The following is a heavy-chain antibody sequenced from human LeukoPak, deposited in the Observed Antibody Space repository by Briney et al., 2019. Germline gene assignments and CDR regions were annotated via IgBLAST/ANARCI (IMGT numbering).Heavy chain of an antibody. CDR3: ARDLLYYGSGSSVDY. V-gene: IGHV4-4*07. Sequence: SETLSLTCTVSGGSISDKYWSWIRQPAGKGLEWVGRIYSSGNTNYNPSLRSRATMSLDTSKKQFSLKLTSLTAADTAVYYCARDLLYYGSGSSVDYWGQGTLVTVSS. J-gene: IGHJ4*02. D-gene: IGHD3-10*01. CDR1: GGSISDKY. CDR2: IYSSGNT.